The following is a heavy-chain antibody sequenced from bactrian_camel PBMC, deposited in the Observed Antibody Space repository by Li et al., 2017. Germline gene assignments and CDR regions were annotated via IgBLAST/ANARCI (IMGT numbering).Heavy chain of an antibody. CDR2: ISIAGDRT. D-gene: IGHD3*01. CDR1: GFTFSSYA. CDR3: VSDLQSFSGGLTC. Sequence: VQLVESGGALVQPGEPLRLSCTTSGFTFSSYAMNWVRQAPGKGLEWVSVISIAGDRTSYTDSVKGRFTISRDNAKNTVYLQMNSLQSRDTALYYCVSDLQSFSGGLTCWGQGTQVTVS. J-gene: IGHJ4*01. V-gene: IGHV3S42*01.